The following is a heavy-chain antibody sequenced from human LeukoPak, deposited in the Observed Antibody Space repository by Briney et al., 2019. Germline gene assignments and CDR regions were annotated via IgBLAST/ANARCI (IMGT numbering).Heavy chain of an antibody. CDR1: GFTVSSNY. Sequence: PGGSLRLSCAASGFTVSSNYMNWVRQAPGKGLEWVSYISSSSSTIYYADSVKGRFTISRDNAKNSLYLQMNSLRAEDTAVYYCARDLWRNGDSGDDYWGQGTLVTVSS. J-gene: IGHJ4*02. D-gene: IGHD4-17*01. CDR2: ISSSSSTI. V-gene: IGHV3-48*04. CDR3: ARDLWRNGDSGDDY.